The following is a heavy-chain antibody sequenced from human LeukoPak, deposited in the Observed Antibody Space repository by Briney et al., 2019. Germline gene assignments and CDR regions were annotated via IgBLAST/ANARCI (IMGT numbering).Heavy chain of an antibody. D-gene: IGHD1-26*01. Sequence: SETLSLTCTVSGGSMRSNYWSLTRQPPGKGLEWIGNIYYSGSTNYNPSLKSRVTISIDPSKNQFPLKLSSVTAADTAIYYCVKDNGRWFDPWGQGTLVIVSS. CDR2: IYYSGST. CDR1: GGSMRSNY. J-gene: IGHJ5*02. V-gene: IGHV4-59*01. CDR3: VKDNGRWFDP.